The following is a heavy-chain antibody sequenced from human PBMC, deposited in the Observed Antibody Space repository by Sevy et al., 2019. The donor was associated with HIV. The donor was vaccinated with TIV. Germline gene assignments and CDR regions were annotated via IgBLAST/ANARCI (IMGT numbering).Heavy chain of an antibody. V-gene: IGHV4-59*13. J-gene: IGHJ6*02. Sequence: SESLSLTCTVSGGSISSYYWSWIRQPPGKGLEWIVYIYYSGSTNYNPSLKSRVTISVDTSKNQFSLKLSSVTAADTAVYYCARGPNPYYYDSSGHPYGMDVWGQGTTVTVSS. CDR1: GGSISSYY. CDR3: ARGPNPYYYDSSGHPYGMDV. CDR2: IYYSGST. D-gene: IGHD3-22*01.